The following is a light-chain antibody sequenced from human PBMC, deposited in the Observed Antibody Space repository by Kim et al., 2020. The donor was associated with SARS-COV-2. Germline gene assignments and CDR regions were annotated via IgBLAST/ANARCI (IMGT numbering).Light chain of an antibody. J-gene: IGLJ2*01. Sequence: VALGQTVSITCQGDSLRSYYAPWYQQKPGQAPILVIYGKNNRPSGIPDRFSGSSSGNTASLTITGTQAGDEADYYCNSRDSNDNVVFGGGTKLTVL. V-gene: IGLV3-19*01. CDR1: SLRSYY. CDR3: NSRDSNDNVV. CDR2: GKN.